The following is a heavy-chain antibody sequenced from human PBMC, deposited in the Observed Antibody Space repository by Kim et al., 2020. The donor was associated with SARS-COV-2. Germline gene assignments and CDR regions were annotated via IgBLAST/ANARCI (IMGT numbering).Heavy chain of an antibody. D-gene: IGHD3-3*01. CDR2: IYHSGST. V-gene: IGHV4-30-2*01. Sequence: SETLSLTCAVSGGSISSGGYSWSWIRQPPGKGLEWIGYIYHSGSTYYNPSLKSRVTISVDRSKNQFSLKLSSVTAADTAVYYCARVRFQTGSDYGMDVWGQGTTVTVSS. CDR1: GGSISSGGYS. CDR3: ARVRFQTGSDYGMDV. J-gene: IGHJ6*02.